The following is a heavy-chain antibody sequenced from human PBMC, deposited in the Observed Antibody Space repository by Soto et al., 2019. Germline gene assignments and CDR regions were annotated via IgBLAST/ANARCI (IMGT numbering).Heavy chain of an antibody. CDR3: ARDRSVAGTGELDY. Sequence: GSLRLSGAAAGFSLKNNDMPWVRQETGKGLEWVSSIGSAGDTYYLGSVKGRFTISRENAKKSVYLQMKSLRAGDTAVYYCARDRSVAGTGELDYWGQGTAVTVSS. D-gene: IGHD6-19*01. V-gene: IGHV3-13*01. CDR2: IGSAGDT. J-gene: IGHJ4*02. CDR1: GFSLKNND.